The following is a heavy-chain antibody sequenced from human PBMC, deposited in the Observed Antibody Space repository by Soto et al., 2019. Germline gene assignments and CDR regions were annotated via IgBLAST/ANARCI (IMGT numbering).Heavy chain of an antibody. J-gene: IGHJ4*02. CDR2: ISSGGSVI. D-gene: IGHD4-4*01. CDR3: AREPRDDYMISGGFDY. CDR1: GFTFSDYY. V-gene: IGHV3-11*01. Sequence: QVQLVESGGGLVKPGGSLRLSCVASGFTFSDYYMSWFRQAPGKGLEWVSYISSGGSVIYSADSMKGRFTISRDNAKHSLYLQVNSLRAEDTAVYYCAREPRDDYMISGGFDYWGQGTLVTVSS.